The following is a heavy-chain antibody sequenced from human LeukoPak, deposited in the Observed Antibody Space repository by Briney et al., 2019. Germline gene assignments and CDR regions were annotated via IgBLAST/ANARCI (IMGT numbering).Heavy chain of an antibody. CDR3: ARDPRSGDMDV. V-gene: IGHV1-2*06. Sequence: GASVKVSCKASGYILTDYYMHWVRQAPGQELGWMGRIDPNGGGTNYAQKFQGRVTMTRDTSISTAYMELSRLRSDDTAVYYCARDPRSGDMDVWGKGTTVTVSS. J-gene: IGHJ6*03. D-gene: IGHD3-10*01. CDR2: IDPNGGGT. CDR1: GYILTDYY.